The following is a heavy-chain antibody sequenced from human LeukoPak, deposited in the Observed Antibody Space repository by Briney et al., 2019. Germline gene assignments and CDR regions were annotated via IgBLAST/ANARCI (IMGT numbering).Heavy chain of an antibody. CDR1: GDSISSGSYY. Sequence: PSETLSLTCTVSGDSISSGSYYWSWIRQPAGKGLEWIGRIYTSGSTNYNPSLKSRVTISVDTSKNQFSLKLSSVTAADTAVYYCARAAAAGLDYWGQGTLVTVSS. CDR3: ARAAAAGLDY. D-gene: IGHD6-13*01. V-gene: IGHV4-61*02. CDR2: IYTSGST. J-gene: IGHJ4*02.